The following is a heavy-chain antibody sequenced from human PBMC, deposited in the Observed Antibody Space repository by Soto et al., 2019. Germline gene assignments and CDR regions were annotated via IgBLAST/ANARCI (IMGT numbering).Heavy chain of an antibody. CDR3: ARTSGSYYGGPDY. CDR1: GYTFTSYS. CDR2: INAGNGNT. V-gene: IGHV1-3*01. D-gene: IGHD1-26*01. Sequence: ASVKVSCKASGYTFTSYSMHWVLQAPGQRLEWMGWINAGNGNTKYSQKFQGRVTITRDTSASTAYMELSSLGSEDTAVYYCARTSGSYYGGPDYWGQGTLVTVSS. J-gene: IGHJ4*02.